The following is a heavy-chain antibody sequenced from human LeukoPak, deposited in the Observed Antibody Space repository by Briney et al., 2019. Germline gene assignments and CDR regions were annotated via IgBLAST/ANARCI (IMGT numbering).Heavy chain of an antibody. CDR3: ARDPAYYYDSSGYYPSYYYYMDV. J-gene: IGHJ6*03. D-gene: IGHD3-22*01. Sequence: SVKVSCKASGGTFSSYAISWVRQAPGQGLEWMGGIIPIFGTANYAQKFQGRVTITADKSTSTAYMELSSLRSEDTAVYYCARDPAYYYDSSGYYPSYYYYMDVWGKGTTVTVSS. CDR1: GGTFSSYA. V-gene: IGHV1-69*06. CDR2: IIPIFGTA.